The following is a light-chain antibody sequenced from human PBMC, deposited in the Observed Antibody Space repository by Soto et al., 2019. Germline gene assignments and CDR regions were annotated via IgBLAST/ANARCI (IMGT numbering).Light chain of an antibody. Sequence: EIVLTQSPGTLSLAPGERAALSGRASQSVSNNHLAWYQQKPGQAPRLLIYGASNRATGIPDRFSGSGSGTDFTLTISRLEPEDFAVYYCQQYGSSGTFGQGTKVDIK. V-gene: IGKV3-20*01. J-gene: IGKJ1*01. CDR1: QSVSNNH. CDR3: QQYGSSGT. CDR2: GAS.